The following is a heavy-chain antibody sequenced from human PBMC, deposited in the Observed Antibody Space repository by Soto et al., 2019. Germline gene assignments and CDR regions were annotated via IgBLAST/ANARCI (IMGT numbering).Heavy chain of an antibody. J-gene: IGHJ3*02. D-gene: IGHD3-22*01. CDR2: ISAYNGNT. CDR1: GYPFTRYG. V-gene: IGHV1-18*04. CDR3: ARTGGYYYDSSGYNGDAFDI. Sequence: GAPVKVSCKASGYPFTRYGIGWGLQGPGQGPWGMGWISAYNGNTHYAQKLQGRVTMTTDTSTSTAYMELRSLRSDDTAVYYCARTGGYYYDSSGYNGDAFDIWGQGTMVTVSS.